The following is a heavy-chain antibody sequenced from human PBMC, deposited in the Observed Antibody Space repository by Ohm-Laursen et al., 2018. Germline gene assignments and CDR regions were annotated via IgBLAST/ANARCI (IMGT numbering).Heavy chain of an antibody. CDR1: GITFSNNA. CDR3: ARGWGWFDP. Sequence: SLRLSCTASGITFSNNAMSWVRQAPGKELAWVSSISADVRSTYYADSVKGRFTISRDNSKNTLDLQMKSLRVEDTAMYYCARGWGWFDPWGQGTLVTVSS. J-gene: IGHJ5*02. CDR2: ISADVRST. D-gene: IGHD3-16*01. V-gene: IGHV3-23*01.